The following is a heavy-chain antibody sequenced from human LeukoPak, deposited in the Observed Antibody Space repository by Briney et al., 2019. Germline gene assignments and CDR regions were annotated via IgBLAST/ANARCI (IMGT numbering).Heavy chain of an antibody. CDR1: GYSITNTNY. D-gene: IGHD1-26*01. V-gene: IGHV4-38-2*01. J-gene: IGHJ3*01. CDR2: IYHSGTT. CDR3: AKELPPSAAFDV. Sequence: PSETLSLTCAVSGYSITNTNYWGWIRQPPGKGLEWIGSIYHSGTTYYNLSLKSRVTISVDTSKNQFSLKISSVTAADTAMYYCAKELPPSAAFDVWGQGTMVIVSS.